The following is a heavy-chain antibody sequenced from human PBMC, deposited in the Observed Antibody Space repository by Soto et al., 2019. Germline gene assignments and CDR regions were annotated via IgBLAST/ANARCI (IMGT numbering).Heavy chain of an antibody. D-gene: IGHD1-7*01. CDR3: ASRDPGTSVDY. V-gene: IGHV4-4*02. Sequence: SETLSLTCAVSGGSFTSNNWWTWVRQPPGQGLEWIGEIYRTGSTNYNPSLKSRVTISLDKSEKQISLKVTSLTAADTAVYYCASRDPGTSVDYWGQGTLVTAPQ. CDR1: GGSFTSNNW. CDR2: IYRTGST. J-gene: IGHJ4*02.